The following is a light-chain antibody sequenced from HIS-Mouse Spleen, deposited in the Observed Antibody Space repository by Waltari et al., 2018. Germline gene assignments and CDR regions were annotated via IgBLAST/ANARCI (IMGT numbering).Light chain of an antibody. CDR2: QDS. J-gene: IGLJ1*01. Sequence: SYELTQPPSVSVSPGQTASITCSGDKLGDKYACWYQQKPGQSPVLVIYQDSKRPSGIPELFSGSNSGNAATLTISGAQAMDEADYYCQAWDSSTAWVFGTGTKVTVL. V-gene: IGLV3-1*01. CDR3: QAWDSSTAWV. CDR1: KLGDKY.